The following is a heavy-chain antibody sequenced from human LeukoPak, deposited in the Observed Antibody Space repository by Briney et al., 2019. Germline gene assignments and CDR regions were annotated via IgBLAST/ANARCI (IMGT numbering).Heavy chain of an antibody. CDR2: IRSSGNTI. J-gene: IGHJ4*02. D-gene: IGHD2-2*02. CDR1: GFTFSHDW. V-gene: IGHV3-11*04. CDR3: ARAIEIGRPGAQFDY. Sequence: NPGGSLRLSCAASGFTFSHDWMSWVRQAPGKGLEWVSYIRSSGNTIYYADSVKGRFTISRDNAKNSLYLQMNSLRAEDTAVYYCARAIEIGRPGAQFDYWGQGTLVTVSS.